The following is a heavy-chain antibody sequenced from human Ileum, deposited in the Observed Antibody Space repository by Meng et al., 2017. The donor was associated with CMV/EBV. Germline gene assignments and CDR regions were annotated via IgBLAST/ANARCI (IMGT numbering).Heavy chain of an antibody. CDR2: IYGGSFKI. J-gene: IGHJ6*02. CDR1: GFTFSNYA. CDR3: ANDYEDCSGTRCFGVVGAYGMDV. V-gene: IGHV3-23*03. D-gene: IGHD2-2*01. Sequence: GESLKISCAASGFTFSNYAMSWVRQAPGKGLEWVSVIYGGSFKIDYAESVKGRFTISRDDSKNTLYLQMNSLRAEDTAVYYCANDYEDCSGTRCFGVVGAYGMDVWGQGTTVTVSS.